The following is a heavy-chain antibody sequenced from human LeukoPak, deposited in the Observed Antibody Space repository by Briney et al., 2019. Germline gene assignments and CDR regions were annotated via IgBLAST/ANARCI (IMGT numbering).Heavy chain of an antibody. J-gene: IGHJ4*02. D-gene: IGHD6-19*01. CDR3: ERGGGWYFDY. CDR1: GFTFSSYW. V-gene: IGHV3-7*01. Sequence: GGSLRLSCAASGFTFSSYWMNWVHQAPGKGLEWVANIKEDGSEKYYVDSVKGRFTISRDNAKNSLYLQMNSLRAEDTAVYYCERGGGWYFDYWGQGTLVTVSS. CDR2: IKEDGSEK.